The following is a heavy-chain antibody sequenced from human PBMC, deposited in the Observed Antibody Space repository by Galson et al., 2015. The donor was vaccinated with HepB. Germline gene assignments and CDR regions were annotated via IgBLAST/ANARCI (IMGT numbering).Heavy chain of an antibody. V-gene: IGHV3-11*05. Sequence: SLRLSCAASGFTFRDYYMSWIRPAPGKGLEWVSYINGSRSFTNYADSVKGRFTVSRENANNSLFLQMNSLGADDTAVYYCSRDRRETLSWGFDSWGQGTLVTVSS. CDR1: GFTFRDYY. CDR3: SRDRRETLSWGFDS. CDR2: INGSRSFT. D-gene: IGHD3-16*01. J-gene: IGHJ4*02.